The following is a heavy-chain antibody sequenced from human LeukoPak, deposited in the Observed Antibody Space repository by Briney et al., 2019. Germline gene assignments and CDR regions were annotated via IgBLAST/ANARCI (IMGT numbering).Heavy chain of an antibody. V-gene: IGHV4-30-4*08. CDR3: ARDPLAMVRGVIR. CDR2: IYYSGST. D-gene: IGHD3-10*01. CDR1: GGSFSGYY. J-gene: IGHJ4*02. Sequence: SETLSLTCAVYGGSFSGYYWSWIRQPPGKGLEWIGYIYYSGSTYYNPSLKSRVTISVDTSKNQFSLKLSSVTAADTAVYYCARDPLAMVRGVIRWGQGTLVTVSS.